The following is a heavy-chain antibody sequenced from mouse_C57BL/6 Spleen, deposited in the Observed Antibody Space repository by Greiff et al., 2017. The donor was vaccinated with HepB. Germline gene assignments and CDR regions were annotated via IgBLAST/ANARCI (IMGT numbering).Heavy chain of an antibody. J-gene: IGHJ3*01. V-gene: IGHV1-69*01. CDR3: AGSEGGLAY. Sequence: VQLQQSGAELVMPGASVKLSCKASGYTFTSYWMHWVKQRPGQGLEWIGEIDPSDSYTNYNQKFKGKSTLTVDKSSSTAYMQLSSLTSEDSAVYYCAGSEGGLAYWGQGTLVTVSA. CDR2: IDPSDSYT. CDR1: GYTFTSYW.